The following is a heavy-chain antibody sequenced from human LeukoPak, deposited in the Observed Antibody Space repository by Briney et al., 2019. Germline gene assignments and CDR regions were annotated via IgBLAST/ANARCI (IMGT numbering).Heavy chain of an antibody. V-gene: IGHV4-39*01. D-gene: IGHD2-15*01. CDR1: GGSISSSSYY. J-gene: IGHJ3*02. CDR2: IYYSGST. Sequence: SETLSLTCTISGGSISSSSYYWGWIRQSPGKGLEWIGSIYYSGSTYYNPSLKSRVTISVDTSKNQFSLKVSSATAAETAVYYCARPALGAFDIWGQGTMVTVSS. CDR3: ARPALGAFDI.